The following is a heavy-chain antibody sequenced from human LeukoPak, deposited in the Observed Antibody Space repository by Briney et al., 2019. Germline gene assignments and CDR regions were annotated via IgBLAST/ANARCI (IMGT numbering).Heavy chain of an antibody. CDR2: ISGSGGST. J-gene: IGHJ4*02. V-gene: IGHV3-23*01. D-gene: IGHD3-22*01. CDR1: GFTFSSYG. CDR3: AKALDYDSSGYYYF. Sequence: PGGTLRLSCAASGFTFSSYGMSWVRQAPGKGLEWVSAISGSGGSTYYADSVKGRFTISRDNSKNTLYLQMNSLRAEDTAVYYCAKALDYDSSGYYYFWGQGTLVTVSS.